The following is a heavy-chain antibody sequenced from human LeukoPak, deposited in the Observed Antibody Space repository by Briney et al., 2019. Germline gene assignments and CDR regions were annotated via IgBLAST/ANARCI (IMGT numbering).Heavy chain of an antibody. V-gene: IGHV3-21*01. D-gene: IGHD3-22*01. J-gene: IGHJ4*02. CDR2: ISSSSTYI. CDR3: ATLPPNYDSSGYSYLQDY. Sequence: GGSLRLSCAASGFTFSSYSMNWVRQAPGKGLEWVSSISSSSTYIYYADSVKGRFTISRDNAQSSLYLQMNSLRAEDTAVYYCATLPPNYDSSGYSYLQDYWGQGTLVTVSS. CDR1: GFTFSSYS.